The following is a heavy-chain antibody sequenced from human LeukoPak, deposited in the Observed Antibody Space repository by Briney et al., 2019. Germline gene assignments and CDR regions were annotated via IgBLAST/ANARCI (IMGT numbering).Heavy chain of an antibody. Sequence: PGGSLRLSCAASGFTFSSYAMSWVRQAPGKGLEWVSAISGIGGSTYYADSVKGRFPISRDNSKNTLYLQMNSLRAEDTAVYYCAKDHEGAHDYWGQGTLVTVSS. CDR3: AKDHEGAHDY. CDR1: GFTFSSYA. V-gene: IGHV3-23*01. J-gene: IGHJ4*02. CDR2: ISGIGGST. D-gene: IGHD1-26*01.